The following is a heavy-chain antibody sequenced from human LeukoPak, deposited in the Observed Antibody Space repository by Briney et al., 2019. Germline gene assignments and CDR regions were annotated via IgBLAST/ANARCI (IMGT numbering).Heavy chain of an antibody. CDR2: ISGSGGST. V-gene: IGHV3-23*01. J-gene: IGHJ4*02. CDR3: AKDPLDDYGDYVNY. D-gene: IGHD4-17*01. Sequence: AGGSLRLSCAASGFTFSSYSMNWVRQAPGKGLEWVSAISGSGGSTYYADSVKGRFTISRDNSKNTLYLQMNSLRAEDTAVYYCAKDPLDDYGDYVNYWGQGTLVTVSS. CDR1: GFTFSSYS.